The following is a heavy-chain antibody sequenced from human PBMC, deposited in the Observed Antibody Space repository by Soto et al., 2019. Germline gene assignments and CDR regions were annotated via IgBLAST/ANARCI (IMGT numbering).Heavy chain of an antibody. CDR2: MNPNSGNT. CDR1: GYTFMNYD. Sequence: GASVTVSCTASGYTFMNYDINWVRQAAGQGLEWMGWMNPNSGNTGYAQKFQGRVTMTRNTSMSTAYMELSSLRSEDTALYFCARGVYSSGGSSYDFDYWGQGTLVTVSS. D-gene: IGHD2-15*01. V-gene: IGHV1-8*01. J-gene: IGHJ4*02. CDR3: ARGVYSSGGSSYDFDY.